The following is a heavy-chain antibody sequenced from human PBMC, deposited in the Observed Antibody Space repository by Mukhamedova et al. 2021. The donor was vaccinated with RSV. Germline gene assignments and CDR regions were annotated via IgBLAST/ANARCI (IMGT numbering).Heavy chain of an antibody. V-gene: IGHV4-39*01. J-gene: IGHJ1*01. CDR2: IYKSGSA. CDR1: GGSIITSHYY. Sequence: GGSIITSHYYWAWIRQPPGTGLEWIGTIYKSGSAYYNPSLKSRVTISVDTSKNQISLNLNYVTATDTAVYYCARKEAGTMLEFWGQ. CDR3: ARKEAGTMLEF. D-gene: IGHD1-7*01.